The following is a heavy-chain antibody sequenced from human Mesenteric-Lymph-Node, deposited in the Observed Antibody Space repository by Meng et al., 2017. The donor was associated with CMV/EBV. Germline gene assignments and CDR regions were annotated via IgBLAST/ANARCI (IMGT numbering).Heavy chain of an antibody. J-gene: IGHJ4*02. CDR2: IKQDGSEK. V-gene: IGHV3-7*01. CDR3: ARSPDGPDY. Sequence: GESLKISCAASGFTFSSYWMTWVRQAPGKGLEWVANIKQDGSEKYYVDSVKGRFTISRDNAKNSLFLQMNSLRAEDTAVYYCARSPDGPDYWGQGTLVTVSS. CDR1: GFTFSSYW.